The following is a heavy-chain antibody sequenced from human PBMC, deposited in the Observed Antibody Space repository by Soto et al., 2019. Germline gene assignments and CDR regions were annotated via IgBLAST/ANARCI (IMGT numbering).Heavy chain of an antibody. CDR3: ARAPMVRGVKGFDP. D-gene: IGHD3-10*01. CDR1: GGSISDYY. V-gene: IGHV4-59*01. J-gene: IGHJ5*02. CDR2: ISYSGYS. Sequence: QVQLQESGPGLVQPSETLSLSCTVSGGSISDYYWSWIRQPPGKGLEWIGFISYSGYSDYNPSLETRVTISVDTSKSQFSLRLTSVTAADTAVYYCARAPMVRGVKGFDPWGQGTLVTVSS.